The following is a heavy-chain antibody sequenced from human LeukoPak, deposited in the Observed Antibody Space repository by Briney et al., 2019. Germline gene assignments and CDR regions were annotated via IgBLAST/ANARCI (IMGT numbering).Heavy chain of an antibody. CDR3: ARDNLDYGDYVGYYFDY. V-gene: IGHV3-30-3*01. D-gene: IGHD4-17*01. J-gene: IGHJ4*02. CDR2: ISYDGSNK. CDR1: GFTFSSYA. Sequence: PGGSLRLSCAASGFTFSSYAMHWVRQAPGKGLEWVAVISYDGSNKYYADSVKGRFTISRDNSKNTLYLQMSSLRAEDTAVYYCARDNLDYGDYVGYYFDYWGQGTLVTVSS.